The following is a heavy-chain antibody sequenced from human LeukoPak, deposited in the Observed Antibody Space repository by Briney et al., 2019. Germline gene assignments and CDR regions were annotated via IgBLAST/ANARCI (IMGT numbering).Heavy chain of an antibody. CDR1: GFIFSDYY. Sequence: GGSLRLSCGASGFIFSDYYMSWIRQAPGKGLEWVSYISSSGSPIYYADSVKGRFTISRDNAKNSLYLQMNNLRSEDTAVYYCARVRGVPNWFDPWGQGTLVTVSS. CDR2: ISSSGSPI. V-gene: IGHV3-11*01. J-gene: IGHJ5*02. CDR3: ARVRGVPNWFDP. D-gene: IGHD3-10*01.